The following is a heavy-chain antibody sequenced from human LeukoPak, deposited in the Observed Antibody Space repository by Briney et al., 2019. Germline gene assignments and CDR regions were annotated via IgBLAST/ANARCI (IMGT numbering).Heavy chain of an antibody. CDR1: GYTFTSYG. CDR2: ISAYNGNT. V-gene: IGHV1-18*01. CDR3: ARDVRGGNYDFWSGYYTAHFDY. D-gene: IGHD3-3*01. Sequence: GASVKVSCKASGYTFTSYGISWVRQAPGQGLEWMGWISAYNGNTNYAQKLQGRVTMTTDTSTSTAYMELRSLRSDDTAVYYCARDVRGGNYDFWSGYYTAHFDYWGQGTLVTVSS. J-gene: IGHJ4*02.